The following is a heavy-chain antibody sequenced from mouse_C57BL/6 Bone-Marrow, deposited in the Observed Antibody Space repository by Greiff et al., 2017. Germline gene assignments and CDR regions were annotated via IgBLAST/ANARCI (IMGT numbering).Heavy chain of an antibody. J-gene: IGHJ2*01. Sequence: VQLQQSGAELMKPGASVKLSCKATGYTFTGYWIEWVKQRPGHGLEWIGEILPGSGSTTYNEKFKGKATFTADTSSNTAYMQLSSLTTEDSAIYYSARKGYGSRGDLDYWGQGTTLTVSS. D-gene: IGHD1-1*01. CDR2: ILPGSGST. CDR3: ARKGYGSRGDLDY. CDR1: GYTFTGYW. V-gene: IGHV1-9*01.